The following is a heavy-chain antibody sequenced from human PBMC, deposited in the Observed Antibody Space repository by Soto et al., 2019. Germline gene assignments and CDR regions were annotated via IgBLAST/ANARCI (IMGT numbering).Heavy chain of an antibody. J-gene: IGHJ4*02. V-gene: IGHV3-30-3*01. Sequence: PGGSLRLSCAASGFTFSSYAMHWVRQAPGKGLEWVAVISYDGSNKYYADSVKGRFTISRDNSKNTLYLQMNSLRAEDTAVYYCARDKGEYGFLPLDYWGQGNLVTVS. CDR1: GFTFSSYA. CDR3: ARDKGEYGFLPLDY. D-gene: IGHD4-17*01. CDR2: ISYDGSNK.